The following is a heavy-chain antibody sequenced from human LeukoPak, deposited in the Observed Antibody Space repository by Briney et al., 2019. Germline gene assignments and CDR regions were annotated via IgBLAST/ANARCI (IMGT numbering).Heavy chain of an antibody. J-gene: IGHJ4*02. CDR3: ARGRGAATRAY. D-gene: IGHD2-15*01. Sequence: PSETLSLTCAVYGGSFSGYYWSWIRQPPGKGLEWIGAINHSGSTNYNPSLKSRVTISVDTSKNQFSLKLSSVTAADTAVYYCARGRGAATRAYWGQGTLVTVSS. CDR2: INHSGST. CDR1: GGSFSGYY. V-gene: IGHV4-34*01.